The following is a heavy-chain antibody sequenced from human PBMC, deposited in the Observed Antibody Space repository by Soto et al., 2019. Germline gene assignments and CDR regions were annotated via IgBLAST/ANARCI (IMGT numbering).Heavy chain of an antibody. CDR2: IIPIFGTA. Sequence: QVQLVQSGAEVKKPGSSVKVSCKASGGTFSSYAIIWVRQARGQGLEWMGGIIPIFGTANYAQKFQGRVTITADESTSTAYMELSSLRSEDTAVYYCASGSYFYDSSGYYGYYYYYGMDVWGQGTTVTVSS. V-gene: IGHV1-69*12. J-gene: IGHJ6*02. CDR1: GGTFSSYA. CDR3: ASGSYFYDSSGYYGYYYYYGMDV. D-gene: IGHD3-22*01.